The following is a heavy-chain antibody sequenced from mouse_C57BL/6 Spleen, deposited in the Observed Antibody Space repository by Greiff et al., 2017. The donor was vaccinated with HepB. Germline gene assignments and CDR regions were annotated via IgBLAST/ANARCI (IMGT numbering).Heavy chain of an antibody. Sequence: QVQLQQSGPELVKPGASVKISCKASGYAFSSSWMNWVKQRPGKGLEWIGRIYPGDGDTNYNGKFKGKATLTADKSSSTAYMQLSSLTSEDSAVYFCARRDTTVVATRGFAYWGQGTLVTVSA. D-gene: IGHD1-1*01. CDR3: ARRDTTVVATRGFAY. J-gene: IGHJ3*01. CDR2: IYPGDGDT. V-gene: IGHV1-82*01. CDR1: GYAFSSSW.